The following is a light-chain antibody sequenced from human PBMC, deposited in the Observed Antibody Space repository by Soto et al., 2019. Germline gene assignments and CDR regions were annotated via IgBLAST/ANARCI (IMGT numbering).Light chain of an antibody. CDR2: GAS. Sequence: EILLTQSPGTLPLSPGERATLSCGASQSVSSSFLAWYQQKPGQAPRLLIYGASNRATGIPDRFSGSGSGTDFTLTISRLEPEDFELYYCQQYVTSPWAFGQGTKVDIK. V-gene: IGKV3-20*01. CDR1: QSVSSSF. J-gene: IGKJ1*01. CDR3: QQYVTSPWA.